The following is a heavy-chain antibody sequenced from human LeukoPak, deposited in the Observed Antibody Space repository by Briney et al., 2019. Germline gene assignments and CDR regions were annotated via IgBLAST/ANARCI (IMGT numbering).Heavy chain of an antibody. CDR3: ARDLIPGRAFDI. J-gene: IGHJ3*02. CDR1: GFTFSGYW. D-gene: IGHD3-10*01. V-gene: IGHV3-7*01. Sequence: PGGSLRLSCAASGFTFSGYWMSWVRQAPGKGLEWVANIKQDGSEKYYVDSVKGRFTISRDNAKNSLYLQMNSLRAEDTAVYYCARDLIPGRAFDIWGQGTMVTVSS. CDR2: IKQDGSEK.